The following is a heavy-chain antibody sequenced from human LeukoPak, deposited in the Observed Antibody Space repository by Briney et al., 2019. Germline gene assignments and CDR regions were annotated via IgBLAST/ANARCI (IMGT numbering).Heavy chain of an antibody. CDR1: GGSISSSNW. Sequence: TSSGTLSLTCAVSGGSISSSNWWSWVRQPPGEGLGWIGEIYHSGSTNYNPSLKSRVTISVDKSKNQFSLKLSSVTAADTAVYYCASGTPFGPHVPGWIQLWPRKLDYYYYGMDVWGKGTTVTVSS. CDR3: ASGTPFGPHVPGWIQLWPRKLDYYYYGMDV. V-gene: IGHV4-4*02. CDR2: IYHSGST. J-gene: IGHJ6*04. D-gene: IGHD5-18*01.